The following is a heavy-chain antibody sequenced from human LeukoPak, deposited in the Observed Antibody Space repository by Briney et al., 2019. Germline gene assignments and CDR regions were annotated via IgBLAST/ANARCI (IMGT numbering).Heavy chain of an antibody. D-gene: IGHD6-19*01. CDR3: AKGSQGRAVELDY. CDR2: ISGSGGST. CDR1: GFTFSSNG. J-gene: IGHJ4*02. V-gene: IGHV3-23*01. Sequence: PGGTLTLSCAVSGFTFSSNGMSWVRQAPPQGLELVSVISGSGGSTYYADSVKGRFTNTRDNSKKTLYLQMNSLRAEDTAVYYCAKGSQGRAVELDYWGQGTLVTVSS.